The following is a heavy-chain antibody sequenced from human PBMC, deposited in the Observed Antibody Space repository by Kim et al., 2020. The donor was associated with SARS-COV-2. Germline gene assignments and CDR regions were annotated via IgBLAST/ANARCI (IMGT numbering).Heavy chain of an antibody. Sequence: SETLSLTCTVSGGSISSGGYYWSWIRQHPGKGLEWIGYIYYSGSTYYNPSLKSRVTISVDTSKNQFSLKLSSVTAADTAVHYCARARRRMTTVVTPLFDYWGQGTLVTVSS. D-gene: IGHD4-17*01. CDR2: IYYSGST. CDR3: ARARRRMTTVVTPLFDY. CDR1: GGSISSGGYY. J-gene: IGHJ4*02. V-gene: IGHV4-31*03.